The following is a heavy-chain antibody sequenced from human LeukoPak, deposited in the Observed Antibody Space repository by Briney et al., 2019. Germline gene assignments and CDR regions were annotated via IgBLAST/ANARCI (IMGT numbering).Heavy chain of an antibody. V-gene: IGHV6-1*01. CDR3: ARRLTQYDCFDP. D-gene: IGHD2-2*01. CDR1: GDSVSSNSAA. Sequence: SQTLSLTCAISGDSVSSNSAAWNWIRQSPWGGLEWLGRTYYRSKWYNDYAVSVRGRITVNPDTSKNQFSLHLNSVTPEDTAVYYCARRLTQYDCFDPWGQGILVTVSS. J-gene: IGHJ5*02. CDR2: TYYRSKWYN.